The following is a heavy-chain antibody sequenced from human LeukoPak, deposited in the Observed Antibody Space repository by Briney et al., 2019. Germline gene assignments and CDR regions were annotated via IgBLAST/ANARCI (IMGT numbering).Heavy chain of an antibody. CDR1: GYSISSGYY. CDR3: ARSYYYDSSGYYYDY. J-gene: IGHJ4*02. D-gene: IGHD3-22*01. V-gene: IGHV4-38-2*01. CDR2: IYHSGST. Sequence: PSETLSLTCAVSGYSISSGYYWGWIRQPPGKGLEWIGSIYHSGSTYYNPSLKSRVTISVDTSKNQFSLKLSSVTAADTAVYYCARSYYYDSSGYYYDYWGQGTLVTVSS.